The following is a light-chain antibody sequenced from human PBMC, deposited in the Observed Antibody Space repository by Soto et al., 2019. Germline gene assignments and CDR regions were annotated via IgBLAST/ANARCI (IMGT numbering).Light chain of an antibody. V-gene: IGLV3-1*01. CDR1: KLGDKY. J-gene: IGLJ3*02. Sequence: SYELTQPPSVSVSPGQTASITCSGDKLGDKYAFWYQQKPGQSPVLVIYQDRKRPSGIPERFSGSNSGNTATLTISGTQAMDEADYYCQAWDSSTVVFGGGTKVTVL. CDR2: QDR. CDR3: QAWDSSTVV.